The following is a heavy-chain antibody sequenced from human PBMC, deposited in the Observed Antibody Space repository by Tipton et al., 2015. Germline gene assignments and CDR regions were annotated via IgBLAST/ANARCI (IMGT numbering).Heavy chain of an antibody. CDR3: ARFWSGRFDY. J-gene: IGHJ4*02. CDR2: IYYTGST. D-gene: IGHD3/OR15-3a*01. Sequence: LRLSCTVSSGYIASGGYYWSWIRQHPGKGLEWIGDIYYTGSTYYNPSLQSRVTISVDTSKNQFSNQFSLQVTSVTAADTAIYYCARFWSGRFDYWGQGTLVTVSS. V-gene: IGHV4-31*02. CDR1: SGYIASGGYY.